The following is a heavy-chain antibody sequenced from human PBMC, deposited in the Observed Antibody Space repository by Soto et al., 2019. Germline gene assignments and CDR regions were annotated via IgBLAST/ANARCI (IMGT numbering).Heavy chain of an antibody. Sequence: GGSLRLSCAASGFIFSSYAMSGVRQAPGKGLEWVSAISGSGGSTYYADSVKGRFTISRDNSKNTLYLQMNSLRAEDTAVYYCAKIGPGGTPTYNWFDPWGQGPLVTVSS. D-gene: IGHD3-16*01. CDR1: GFIFSSYA. J-gene: IGHJ5*02. CDR3: AKIGPGGTPTYNWFDP. V-gene: IGHV3-23*01. CDR2: ISGSGGST.